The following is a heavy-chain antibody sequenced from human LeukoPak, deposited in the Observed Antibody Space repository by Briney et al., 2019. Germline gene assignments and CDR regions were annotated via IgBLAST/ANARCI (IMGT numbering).Heavy chain of an antibody. V-gene: IGHV3-23*01. J-gene: IGHJ4*02. CDR1: GFTFSDYA. CDR2: ISGSGGST. CDR3: AKIPINYYGSGSPYYFDY. Sequence: GGSLRLSCAASGFTFSDYAMNWVRQTPEKGLEWVSAISGSGGSTYYADSVKGRFTISRDNSKNTLYLQMNSLRAEDTAVYYCAKIPINYYGSGSPYYFDYWGQGTLVTVSS. D-gene: IGHD3-10*01.